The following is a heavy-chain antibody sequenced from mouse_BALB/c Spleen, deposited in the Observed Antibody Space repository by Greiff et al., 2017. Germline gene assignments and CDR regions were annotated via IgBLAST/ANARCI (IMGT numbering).Heavy chain of an antibody. Sequence: DVKLVESGGGLVQPGGSLRLSCATSGFTFTDYYMSWVRQPPGKALEWLGFIRNKANGYTTEYSASVKGRFTISRDNSQSILYLQMNTLRAEDSATYYCARDHYGTLDYWGQGTTLTVSS. V-gene: IGHV7-3*02. CDR3: ARDHYGTLDY. D-gene: IGHD1-1*01. CDR2: IRNKANGYTT. CDR1: GFTFTDYY. J-gene: IGHJ2*01.